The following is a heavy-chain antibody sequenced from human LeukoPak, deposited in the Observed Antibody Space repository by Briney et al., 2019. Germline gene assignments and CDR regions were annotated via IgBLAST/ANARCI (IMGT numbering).Heavy chain of an antibody. CDR1: GYSFTSYA. CDR2: INTNTGNP. V-gene: IGHV7-4-1*02. CDR3: AISTGAVGIYYGMDV. Sequence: GASVKVSCKTSGYSFTSYAMNWGRQAPGQGLEWMGWINTNTGNPTYAQGFTGRLVFSLDTSVSTAFLQISSLKAEDTAVYYCAISTGAVGIYYGMDVWGQGTTVTVSS. J-gene: IGHJ6*02. D-gene: IGHD1-14*01.